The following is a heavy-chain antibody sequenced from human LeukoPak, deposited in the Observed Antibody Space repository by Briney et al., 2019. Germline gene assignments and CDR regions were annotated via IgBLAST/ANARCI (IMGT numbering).Heavy chain of an antibody. Sequence: ASVKVSCKASGYTFINYGITWVRQAPGQGFEWMGWISTYNGNTNYAQKIQGRVTITADESTSTAYMELSSLRSEDTAVYYCARGAYSSSWYAGYFDYWGQGTLVTVSS. D-gene: IGHD6-13*01. J-gene: IGHJ4*02. CDR1: GYTFINYG. CDR3: ARGAYSSSWYAGYFDY. V-gene: IGHV1-18*04. CDR2: ISTYNGNT.